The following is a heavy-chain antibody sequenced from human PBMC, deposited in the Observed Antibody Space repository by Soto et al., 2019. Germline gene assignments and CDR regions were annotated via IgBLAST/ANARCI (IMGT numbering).Heavy chain of an antibody. CDR1: GGSISGYY. V-gene: IGHV4-59*01. D-gene: IGHD5-12*01. CDR3: ARGSGKNYYYGMDV. CDR2: IYYSGST. Sequence: PSETLSLTCTVSGGSISGYYWSWIRQPPGKGLEWIGYIYYSGSTNYNPSLKSRVTISVDTSKNQFSLKLSSVTAADTAVYYCARGSGKNYYYGMDVWG. J-gene: IGHJ6*01.